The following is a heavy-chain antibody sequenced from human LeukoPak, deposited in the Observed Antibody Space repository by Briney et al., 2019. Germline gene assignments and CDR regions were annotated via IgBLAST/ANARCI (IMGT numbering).Heavy chain of an antibody. CDR3: ARAGVVVVVAGSPYFFDH. CDR2: INPSGGST. J-gene: IGHJ4*02. CDR1: GYTFTRYY. V-gene: IGHV1-46*01. D-gene: IGHD2-15*01. Sequence: GASVKVSCKESGYTFTRYYMHWVRPTPGQGLAWVGVINPSGGSTSYAQTLQGRVTMTKHTYTRKVYMELSSLRSEDTAVDYCARAGVVVVVAGSPYFFDHWGQGTLVTVSS.